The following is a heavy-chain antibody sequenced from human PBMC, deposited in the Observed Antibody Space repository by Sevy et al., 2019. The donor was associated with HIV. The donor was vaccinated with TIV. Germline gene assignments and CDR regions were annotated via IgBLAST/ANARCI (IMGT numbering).Heavy chain of an antibody. CDR3: ARAGSPIAGYYDSSGYYLLDY. CDR1: GYTFTGYY. D-gene: IGHD3-22*01. J-gene: IGHJ4*02. Sequence: ASVKVSCKASGYTFTGYYMHWVRQAPGQGLEWMGWINPNSGGTNCAQKFQGRVTMTRDTSISTAYMELSRLRSDDTAVYYCARAGSPIAGYYDSSGYYLLDYWGQGTLVTVSS. V-gene: IGHV1-2*02. CDR2: INPNSGGT.